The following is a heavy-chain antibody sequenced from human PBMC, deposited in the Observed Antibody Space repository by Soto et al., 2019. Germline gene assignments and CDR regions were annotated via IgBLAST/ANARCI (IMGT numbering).Heavy chain of an antibody. D-gene: IGHD3-3*02. CDR2: IYTGGTT. V-gene: IGHV3-53*04. Sequence: EVQLVESGGTLVQPGGSLRLSCAASGLTVSSNYMSWVRQAPGKGLEWVSVIYTGGTTYYADSVKGRFTISRQNSMNTLDLQMKSLRTEDTAVYYCVRISPPLYYSRDVWAKGPRSPSP. J-gene: IGHJ6*02. CDR1: GLTVSSNY. CDR3: VRISPPLYYSRDV.